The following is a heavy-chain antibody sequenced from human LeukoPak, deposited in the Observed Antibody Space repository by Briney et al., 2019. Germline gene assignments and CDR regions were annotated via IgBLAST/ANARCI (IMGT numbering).Heavy chain of an antibody. CDR1: GYTFTRNY. Sequence: ASVKVSCKASGYTFTRNYMHWVRQAPGQGLEWMGVINPSGLWTSYAQRLQGRITMTRDTSTSTDYLELSSLRSEDTAVYYCARRYYYDSSLFFDYWGQGTLVTVSS. CDR3: ARRYYYDSSLFFDY. J-gene: IGHJ4*02. D-gene: IGHD3-22*01. CDR2: INPSGLWT. V-gene: IGHV1-46*01.